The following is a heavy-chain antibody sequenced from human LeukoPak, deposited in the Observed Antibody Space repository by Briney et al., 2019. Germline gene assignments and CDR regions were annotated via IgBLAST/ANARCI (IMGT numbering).Heavy chain of an antibody. CDR1: GFTFSSYS. CDR2: ISSSSSTI. V-gene: IGHV3-48*04. D-gene: IGHD3-9*01. CDR3: ARVGPLEATISPRAFDI. Sequence: PGGSLRLSCAASGFTFSSYSMNWVRQAPGKGLEWVSYISSSSSTIYYADSVKGRFTISRDNAKNSLYLQMNSLRAEDTAVYYCARVGPLEATISPRAFDIWGQGTMVTVSS. J-gene: IGHJ3*02.